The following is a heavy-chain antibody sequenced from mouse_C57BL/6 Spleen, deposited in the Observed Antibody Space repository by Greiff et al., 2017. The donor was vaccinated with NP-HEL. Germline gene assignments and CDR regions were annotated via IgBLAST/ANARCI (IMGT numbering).Heavy chain of an antibody. CDR3: ASPVGYDGEYYAMDY. CDR2: IYPRDGST. V-gene: IGHV1-78*01. J-gene: IGHJ4*01. Sequence: QVQLQQSDAELVKPGASVKISCKVSGYTFTDHTIHWMKQRPEQGLEWIGYIYPRDGSTTYIEKFKGKATLTADKSSSTAYMQLTSLTSEDSAVYVCASPVGYDGEYYAMDYWGQGTSVTVSS. D-gene: IGHD2-2*01. CDR1: GYTFTDHT.